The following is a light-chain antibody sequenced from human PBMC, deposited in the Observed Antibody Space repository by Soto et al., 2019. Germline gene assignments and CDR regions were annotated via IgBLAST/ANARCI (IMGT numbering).Light chain of an antibody. CDR1: SSDVGGYNY. CDR2: DVS. Sequence: QSVLTQPASVSGSPGQSITISCTGTSSDVGGYNYVSWYQQHPGKAPKLMIYDVSNRPSGVSNRFSGSKSGNTASLTISGLQAEDEADYYCSSYTSSGYVVFGGGTKVTV. J-gene: IGLJ2*01. CDR3: SSYTSSGYVV. V-gene: IGLV2-14*01.